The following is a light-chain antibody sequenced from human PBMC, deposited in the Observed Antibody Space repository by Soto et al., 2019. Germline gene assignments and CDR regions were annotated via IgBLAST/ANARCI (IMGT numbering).Light chain of an antibody. CDR1: ERIASN. CDR3: QQYGSSGT. J-gene: IGKJ1*01. CDR2: DAS. Sequence: TQNSATLSLTPRGRVPLSCRASERIASNLAWYQQKPGQAPRLLIYDASNRATGIPARFSGSGSGTDFTLTISRLEPEDFAVYYCQQYGSSGTSGQGTKV. V-gene: IGKV3-20*01.